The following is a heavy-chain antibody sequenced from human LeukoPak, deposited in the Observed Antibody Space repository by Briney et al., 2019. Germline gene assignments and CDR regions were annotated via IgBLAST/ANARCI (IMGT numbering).Heavy chain of an antibody. V-gene: IGHV3-48*03. CDR3: ARRDYYGSGSQSWYFDL. CDR1: GFTFSSYE. D-gene: IGHD3-10*01. J-gene: IGHJ2*01. CDR2: ISSSGSTI. Sequence: PGGSLRLSCAASGFTFSSYEMNWVRQAPGKGLEWVSYISSSGSTIYYADSVKGRFTISRDNAKNSLYLRMNSLRAEDTAVYYCARRDYYGSGSQSWYFDLWGRGTLVTVSS.